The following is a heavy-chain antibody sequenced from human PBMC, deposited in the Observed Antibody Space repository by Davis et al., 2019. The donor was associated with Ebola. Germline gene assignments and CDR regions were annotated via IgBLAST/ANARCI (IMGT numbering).Heavy chain of an antibody. CDR1: GFTFTDYY. CDR3: VRDVAGWCGRYSCYGPSFKS. J-gene: IGHJ5*02. D-gene: IGHD2-2*01. CDR2: ISGDSLYT. Sequence: PGGSLRLSCAASGFTFTDYYMGWIRQAPGKGLEWVSYISGDSLYTNYADSVRGRLTISRDDAKNSLYLQMNSLRAEDTAIYYCVRDVAGWCGRYSCYGPSFKSWGQGNLVTVSS. V-gene: IGHV3-11*06.